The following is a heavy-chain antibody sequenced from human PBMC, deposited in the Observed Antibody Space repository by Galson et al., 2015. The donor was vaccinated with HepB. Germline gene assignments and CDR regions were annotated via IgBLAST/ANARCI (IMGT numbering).Heavy chain of an antibody. CDR1: GYSFTGYW. CDR2: IYPGDSDT. CDR3: ARLLGYCSGGSCYPETYYFDY. J-gene: IGHJ4*02. V-gene: IGHV5-51*03. Sequence: QSGAEVKKPGESLKISCKGSGYSFTGYWIGWVRLMPGKGLEWMGIIYPGDSDTRYSPSFQGQVTISADKSISTAYLQWSSLKASDTAMYYCARLLGYCSGGSCYPETYYFDYWGQGTLVTVSS. D-gene: IGHD2-15*01.